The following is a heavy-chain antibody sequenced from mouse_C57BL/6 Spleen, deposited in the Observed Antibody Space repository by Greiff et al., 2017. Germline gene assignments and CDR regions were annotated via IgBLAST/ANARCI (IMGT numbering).Heavy chain of an antibody. CDR1: GYAFSSYW. Sequence: VQLQQSGAELVKPGASVKISCKASGYAFSSYWMNWVKQRPGKGLEWIGQIYPGDGDTNYNGKFKGKATLTADKSSSTAYMQLSSLTSEDSAVYFCARPDYYGSFYWYFDVWGTGTTVTVSS. J-gene: IGHJ1*03. V-gene: IGHV1-80*01. D-gene: IGHD1-1*01. CDR3: ARPDYYGSFYWYFDV. CDR2: IYPGDGDT.